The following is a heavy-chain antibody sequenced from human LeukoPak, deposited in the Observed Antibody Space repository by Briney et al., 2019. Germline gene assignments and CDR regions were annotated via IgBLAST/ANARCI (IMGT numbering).Heavy chain of an antibody. CDR2: INPNSGGT. Sequence: ASVKVSCKASGYTFTGPYMHWVRQAPGQGLEWMGWINPNSGGTNYAQNFQGRVTMTRDTSFSTAYMEVSRLRSDDTAVYYCARMLNGAYDVWGQGTLVTVSS. J-gene: IGHJ4*02. CDR3: ARMLNGAYDV. CDR1: GYTFTGPY. V-gene: IGHV1-2*02. D-gene: IGHD5-12*01.